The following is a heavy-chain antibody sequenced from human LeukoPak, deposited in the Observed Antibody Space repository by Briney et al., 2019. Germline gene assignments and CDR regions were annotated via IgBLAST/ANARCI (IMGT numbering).Heavy chain of an antibody. D-gene: IGHD6-13*01. V-gene: IGHV3-7*01. CDR3: ASRDLEEQLSWMDAFDI. J-gene: IGHJ3*02. Sequence: GGSLRLSCAASGFTFSSYAMSWVRQAPGKGLEWVANIKQDGSEKYYVDSVKGRFTISRDNAKNSLYLQMNSLRAEDTAVYYCASRDLEEQLSWMDAFDIWGQGTMVTVSS. CDR1: GFTFSSYA. CDR2: IKQDGSEK.